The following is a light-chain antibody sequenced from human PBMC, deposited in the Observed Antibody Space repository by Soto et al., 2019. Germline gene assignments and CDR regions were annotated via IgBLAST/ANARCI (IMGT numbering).Light chain of an antibody. CDR1: QSVSSSY. Sequence: EIVVTQSPGTLSLSPGERATLSCRASQSVSSSYLAWYQQKPGQAPRLLIYGASSRATGIPDRFSGSGSGTDFTLTISRLEPEDSAVYYCQQYGSSPFTFGGGTKVEIK. CDR3: QQYGSSPFT. V-gene: IGKV3-20*01. CDR2: GAS. J-gene: IGKJ4*01.